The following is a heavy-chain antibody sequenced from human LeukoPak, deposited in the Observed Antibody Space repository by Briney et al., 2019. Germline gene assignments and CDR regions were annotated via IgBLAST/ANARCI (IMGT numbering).Heavy chain of an antibody. Sequence: SETLSLTCTVSGGSISTYYWSWIRQPPGKGLEWIGYIYYIGSTNYNPSLKSRVTISVDTSKNQFSLKLSSVTAADTAVYYCARDRPHQLLSHYYYMDVWGKGTTVTVSS. CDR2: IYYIGST. CDR1: GGSISTYY. J-gene: IGHJ6*03. CDR3: ARDRPHQLLSHYYYMDV. D-gene: IGHD2-2*01. V-gene: IGHV4-59*01.